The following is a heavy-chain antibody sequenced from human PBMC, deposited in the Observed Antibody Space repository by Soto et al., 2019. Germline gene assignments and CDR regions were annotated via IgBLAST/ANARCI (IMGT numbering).Heavy chain of an antibody. V-gene: IGHV4-4*02. Sequence: PSETLSLTCAVSGGSFTSNNWWTWVRQPPGQGLEWIGEIYRTGSTNYNPSLKSRVTISLDKSENQFSLKVTSLTAAHTAVYYCARRDPGTSVDYWGQGTLVTVSS. J-gene: IGHJ4*02. CDR3: ARRDPGTSVDY. CDR2: IYRTGST. D-gene: IGHD1-7*01. CDR1: GGSFTSNNW.